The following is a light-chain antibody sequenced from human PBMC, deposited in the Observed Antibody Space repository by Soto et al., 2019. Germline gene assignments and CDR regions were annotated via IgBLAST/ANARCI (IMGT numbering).Light chain of an antibody. CDR3: QQYGYLIT. J-gene: IGKJ5*01. CDR2: GGS. Sequence: EIVLTQSPGTLSLSPGERATLSCRASQSVSSSYLAWHQHKPGLAPRLLIYGGSRRATGIPDRFSGSVSGTDFTLNISRLEPEDFAVYYCQQYGYLITFGQGTRLEIK. CDR1: QSVSSSY. V-gene: IGKV3-20*01.